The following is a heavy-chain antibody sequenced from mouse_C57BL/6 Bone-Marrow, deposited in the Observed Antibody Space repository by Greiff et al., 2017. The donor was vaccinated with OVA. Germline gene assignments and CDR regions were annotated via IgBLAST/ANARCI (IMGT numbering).Heavy chain of an antibody. CDR3: ARHEDPYYSNYWYFDV. Sequence: VQVVESGAELVKPGASVKLSCKASGYTFTEYTIHWVKQRSGQGLEWIGWFYPGSGSIKYNEKFKDKATLTADKSSSTVYMELSRLTSEDSAVYFCARHEDPYYSNYWYFDVWGTGTTVTVSS. V-gene: IGHV1-62-2*01. D-gene: IGHD2-5*01. J-gene: IGHJ1*03. CDR1: GYTFTEYT. CDR2: FYPGSGSI.